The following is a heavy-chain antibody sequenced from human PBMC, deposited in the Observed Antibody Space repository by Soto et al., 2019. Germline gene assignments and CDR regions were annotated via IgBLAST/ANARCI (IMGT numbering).Heavy chain of an antibody. Sequence: SQTLSLTCGISGDSFSSNSAAWNWIRQSPSRGLEWLGRTYYRSKWYNDYAVSVKSRITINPDTSKNQFSLQLNSVTPEDTAVYYCARDRHDSSSSGFDYWGQGTLVTVSS. D-gene: IGHD6-6*01. CDR2: TYYRSKWYN. V-gene: IGHV6-1*01. CDR3: ARDRHDSSSSGFDY. CDR1: GDSFSSNSAA. J-gene: IGHJ4*02.